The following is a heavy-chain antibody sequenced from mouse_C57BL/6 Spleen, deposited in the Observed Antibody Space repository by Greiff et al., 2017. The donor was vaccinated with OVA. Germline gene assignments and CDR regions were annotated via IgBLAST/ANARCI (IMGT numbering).Heavy chain of an antibody. V-gene: IGHV1-69*01. CDR2: IDPADGYT. D-gene: IGHD1-1*01. Sequence: QVQLQQPGAELVMPGASVKLSCKASGYTFTSYWMHWVKQRPGQGLEWIGEIDPADGYTNYNQKFKGKSTLTVDKSSSTTYMQRSSLTSEDAAVYYCARDYGSSRPGYFDVWGTGTTVTVAS. CDR3: ARDYGSSRPGYFDV. CDR1: GYTFTSYW. J-gene: IGHJ1*03.